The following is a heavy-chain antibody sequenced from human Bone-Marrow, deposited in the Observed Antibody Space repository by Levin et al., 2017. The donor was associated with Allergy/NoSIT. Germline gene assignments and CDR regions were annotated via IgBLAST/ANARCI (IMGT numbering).Heavy chain of an antibody. CDR1: GFTFSSYG. Sequence: GGSLRLSCAASGFTFSSYGMHWVRQAPGKGLEWVAVIWYDGSNKYYADSVKGRFTISRDNSKNTLYLQMNSLRAEDTAVYYCARDDCSSTSCYESVAGYYYGMDVWGQGTTVTVSS. CDR2: IWYDGSNK. D-gene: IGHD2-2*01. V-gene: IGHV3-33*01. J-gene: IGHJ6*02. CDR3: ARDDCSSTSCYESVAGYYYGMDV.